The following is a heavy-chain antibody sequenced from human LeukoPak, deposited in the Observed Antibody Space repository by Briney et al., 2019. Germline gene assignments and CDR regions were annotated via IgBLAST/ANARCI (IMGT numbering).Heavy chain of an antibody. CDR1: GGTFSSYA. D-gene: IGHD2-15*01. CDR3: ARGPTYCSGGSCYGEFDY. J-gene: IGHJ4*02. V-gene: IGHV1-69*13. CDR2: IIPIFGTA. Sequence: GASVKVSCKASGGTFSSYAISWVRQAPGQGLEWMGGIIPIFGTANYAQKLQGRVTITADESTSTAYMELSSLRSEDTAVYYCARGPTYCSGGSCYGEFDYWGQGTLVTVSS.